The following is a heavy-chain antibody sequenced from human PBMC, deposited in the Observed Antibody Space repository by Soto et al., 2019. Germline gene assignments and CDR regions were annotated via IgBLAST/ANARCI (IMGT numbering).Heavy chain of an antibody. V-gene: IGHV4-4*02. J-gene: IGHJ3*01. D-gene: IGHD3-9*01. CDR1: GGSISSSHW. Sequence: QVQLQESGPGLVKPSGTLSLTCAVSGGSISSSHWWTWVRQSPEKGLEYIGEISHSGTSNSNPSLKRRVTLSVDKSKNHFSLSLTTVTAADTAVYYCARVVLTITRGAFDAWGQGTLVIVSS. CDR2: ISHSGTS. CDR3: ARVVLTITRGAFDA.